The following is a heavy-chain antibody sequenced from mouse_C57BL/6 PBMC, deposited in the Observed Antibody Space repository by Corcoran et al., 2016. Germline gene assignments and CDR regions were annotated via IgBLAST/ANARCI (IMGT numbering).Heavy chain of an antibody. CDR2: ISYDDSN. Sequence: DVQLQESGTGIVKPSQSMSLTCSVAGYSITSGCNWKWIRQFQGNQVEWMGYISYDDSNKYNTSLKNRISITRDTSKNQFFLKLNSVTTEDTATYYCAREFAYWGQGTLVTVSA. CDR3: AREFAY. J-gene: IGHJ3*01. CDR1: GYSITSGCN. V-gene: IGHV3-6*01.